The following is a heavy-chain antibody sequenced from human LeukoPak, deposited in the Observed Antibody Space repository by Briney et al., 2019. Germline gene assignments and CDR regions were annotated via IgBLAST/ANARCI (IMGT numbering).Heavy chain of an antibody. Sequence: RXSCXXSGITLSKCWMHWVRQVPGKGVGGVSRIHSDGSTTDYADSVKGRFTITRDSAKNTLYLEMNSLRVEDTAVYYCTRDANHYGGMDVWGQGTTVTVSS. V-gene: IGHV3-74*01. CDR1: GITLSKCW. J-gene: IGHJ6*02. CDR3: TRDANHYGGMDV. CDR2: IHSDGSTT.